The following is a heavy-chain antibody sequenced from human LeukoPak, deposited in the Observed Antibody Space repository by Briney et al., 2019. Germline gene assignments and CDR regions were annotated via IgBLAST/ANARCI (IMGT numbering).Heavy chain of an antibody. J-gene: IGHJ4*02. D-gene: IGHD2-15*01. Sequence: PSETLSLTCAVYGGSFSGYYWSWIRQPPGKGLEWIGEINHSGSTNYNPSLKSRVTISVDTSKNQFSLKLSSVTAADTAVYYCARGQVAPPRPFDYWGQGTLVTVSS. CDR2: INHSGST. CDR1: GGSFSGYY. V-gene: IGHV4-34*01. CDR3: ARGQVAPPRPFDY.